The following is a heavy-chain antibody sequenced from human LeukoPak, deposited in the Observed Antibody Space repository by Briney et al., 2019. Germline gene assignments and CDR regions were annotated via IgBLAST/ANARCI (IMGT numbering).Heavy chain of an antibody. CDR2: FDPEDGET. CDR3: ATGGYASGSDY. D-gene: IGHD3-10*01. V-gene: IGHV1-24*01. Sequence: GASVKVSCKASGGTFSSYAISWVRQAPGQGLEWMGGFDPEDGETIYAQKFQGRVTMTEDTSTDTAYMELSSLRSEDTAVYYCATGGYASGSDYWGQGTLVTVSS. J-gene: IGHJ4*02. CDR1: GGTFSSYA.